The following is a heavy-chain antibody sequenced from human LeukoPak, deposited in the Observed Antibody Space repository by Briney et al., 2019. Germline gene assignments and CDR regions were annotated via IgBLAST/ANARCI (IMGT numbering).Heavy chain of an antibody. CDR1: GFTFSSYA. D-gene: IGHD1-1*01. CDR2: ISYDGSNK. V-gene: IGHV3-30-3*01. J-gene: IGHJ4*02. CDR3: ALEYFDY. Sequence: GGSLRLSCAASGFTFSSYAMSWVRQAPGKGLEWVAVISYDGSNKYYADSVKGRFTISRDNSKNTLYLQMNSLRAEDTAVYYCALEYFDYWGQGTLVTVSS.